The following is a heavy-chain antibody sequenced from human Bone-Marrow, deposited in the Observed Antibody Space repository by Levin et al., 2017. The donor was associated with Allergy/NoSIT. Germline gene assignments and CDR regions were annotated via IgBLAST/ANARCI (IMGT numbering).Heavy chain of an antibody. D-gene: IGHD4-17*01. CDR2: IYSGGST. V-gene: IGHV3-53*01. CDR3: ARWDGDFNLFDY. CDR1: GFTVSSNY. J-gene: IGHJ4*02. Sequence: GESLKISCAASGFTVSSNYMSWVRQAPGKGLEWVSVIYSGGSTYYADSVKGRFTISRDNSKNTLYLQMNSLRAEDTAVYYCARWDGDFNLFDYWGQGTLVTVSS.